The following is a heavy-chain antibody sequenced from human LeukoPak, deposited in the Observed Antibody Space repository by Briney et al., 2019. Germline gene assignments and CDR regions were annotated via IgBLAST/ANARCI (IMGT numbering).Heavy chain of an antibody. Sequence: SVKVSCKASGGTFSSYAISWVRQAPGQGLEWMGGIIPIFGTANYAQKFQGRVTITADESTSTAYMELSRLRSEDTSVYYCASAVTVVEYYYYGMDVWGQGTTVTVSS. D-gene: IGHD4-23*01. CDR1: GGTFSSYA. V-gene: IGHV1-69*13. CDR3: ASAVTVVEYYYYGMDV. CDR2: IIPIFGTA. J-gene: IGHJ6*02.